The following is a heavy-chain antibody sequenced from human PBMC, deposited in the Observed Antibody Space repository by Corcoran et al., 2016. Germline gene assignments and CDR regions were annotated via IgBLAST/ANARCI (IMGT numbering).Heavy chain of an antibody. CDR1: GFTFSSYS. J-gene: IGHJ4*02. V-gene: IGHV3-21*01. Sequence: EVQLVESGGGLVKPGGSLRLSCAASGFTFSSYSMNWVRQAPGKGLEWVSSISSSSSYIYYADSVKGRFTISRDNAKNSLYLQMNSLRAEDTAVYYCAGDSRTVDDTFDYWGQGTLVTVSS. CDR3: AGDSRTVDDTFDY. D-gene: IGHD1-1*01. CDR2: ISSSSSYI.